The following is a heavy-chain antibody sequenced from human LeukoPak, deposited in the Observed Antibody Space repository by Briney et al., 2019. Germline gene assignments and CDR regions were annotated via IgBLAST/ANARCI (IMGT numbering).Heavy chain of an antibody. CDR1: GGSITSSSPY. D-gene: IGHD6-19*01. CDR2: IYYSGST. V-gene: IGHV4-39*07. J-gene: IGHJ4*02. CDR3: ARRRDSSGWYSYYFDY. Sequence: SETLSLTCTVSGGSITSSSPYWGWLRQPPGKGLEWFGSIYYSGSTYYNPSLKSRVTISVDTSKNQFSLKLSSVTAADTAVYYCARRRDSSGWYSYYFDYWGQGTLVTVSS.